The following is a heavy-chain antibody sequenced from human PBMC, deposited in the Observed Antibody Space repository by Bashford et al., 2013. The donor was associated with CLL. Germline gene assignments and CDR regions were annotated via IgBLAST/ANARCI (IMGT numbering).Heavy chain of an antibody. CDR3: ARDARDLIYYYGMDV. CDR1: GGSISSYY. V-gene: IGHV4-59*01. Sequence: SETLSLTCTVSGGSISSYYWSWIRQPPGKGLEWIGYIYYSGSTNYNPSLKSRVTISVDTSKNQFSLKLSSVTAADTAVYYCARDARDLIYYYGMDVWGRRDRRSPSP. J-gene: IGHJ6*02. CDR2: IYYSGST.